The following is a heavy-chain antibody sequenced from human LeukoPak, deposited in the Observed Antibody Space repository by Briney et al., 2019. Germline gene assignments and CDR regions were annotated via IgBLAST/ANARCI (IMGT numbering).Heavy chain of an antibody. D-gene: IGHD4-17*01. CDR1: GYSFTSYW. V-gene: IGHV5-51*01. J-gene: IGHJ4*02. CDR2: IYPGDSDT. Sequence: GESLNISCKGSGYSFTSYWIGWVRQMRGKGVGWMGIIYPGDSDTRYSPSLQGQVTISADKSIRTAYLQWSSLKASDTAIYYCARHHDYGDYGCFDYWGQGTLFTVSS. CDR3: ARHHDYGDYGCFDY.